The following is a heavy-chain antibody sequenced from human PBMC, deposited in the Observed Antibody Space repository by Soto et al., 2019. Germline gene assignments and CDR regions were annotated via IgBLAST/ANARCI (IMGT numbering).Heavy chain of an antibody. CDR3: AKDGRSSWYGGCWIDY. CDR2: ISGSGGST. V-gene: IGHV3-23*01. CDR1: GFTFSSYA. Sequence: EVQLLESGGGLVQPGGSLRLSCAASGFTFSSYAMSWVRQAPGKGLEWVSAISGSGGSTYYADSVKGRFTISRDNAKNALYLEMNSLRAEDTAVYYCAKDGRSSWYGGCWIDYWGQGTLVTVSS. D-gene: IGHD6-13*01. J-gene: IGHJ4*02.